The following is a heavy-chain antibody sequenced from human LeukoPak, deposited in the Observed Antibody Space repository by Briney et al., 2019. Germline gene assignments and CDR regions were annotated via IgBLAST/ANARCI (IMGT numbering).Heavy chain of an antibody. Sequence: SWIRQHPGKGLEWIGYIYYSGSTYYNPSLKSRVTISVDTSKNQFSLKLSSVTAADTAVYYCARGTFGELFDYWGQGTLVTVSS. D-gene: IGHD3-10*01. J-gene: IGHJ4*02. CDR2: IYYSGST. V-gene: IGHV4-31*02. CDR3: ARGTFGELFDY.